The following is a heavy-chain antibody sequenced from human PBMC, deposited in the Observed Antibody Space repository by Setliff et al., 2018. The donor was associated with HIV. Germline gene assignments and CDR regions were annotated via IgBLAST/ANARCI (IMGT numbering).Heavy chain of an antibody. CDR1: GFTFNTSA. D-gene: IGHD3-22*01. CDR3: AARPGVDSSGYYDYYMDV. CDR2: IVVGSGNT. V-gene: IGHV1-58*02. Sequence: GASVMVSCKASGFTFNTSAIQWVRQARGRRLEWIGWIVVGSGNTNYAQKFQERVTITRDMSTSTSYMELTNLRSEDTAVYYCAARPGVDSSGYYDYYMDVWAKGTTVTVSS. J-gene: IGHJ6*03.